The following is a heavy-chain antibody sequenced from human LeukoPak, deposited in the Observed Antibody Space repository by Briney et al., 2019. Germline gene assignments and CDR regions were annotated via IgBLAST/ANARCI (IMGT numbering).Heavy chain of an antibody. J-gene: IGHJ6*03. CDR2: IRGGGGST. Sequence: GGSLRLSCAASGFTFSSYAMSWVRQAPGKGLEWVAAIRGGGGSTYYADSVKGRFTISRDNSKNTLYLQMNSLRAEDTSVYYCAKDSLRFLEWSTPMDVWGKGPTVTVPS. V-gene: IGHV3-23*01. CDR1: GFTFSSYA. D-gene: IGHD3-3*01. CDR3: AKDSLRFLEWSTPMDV.